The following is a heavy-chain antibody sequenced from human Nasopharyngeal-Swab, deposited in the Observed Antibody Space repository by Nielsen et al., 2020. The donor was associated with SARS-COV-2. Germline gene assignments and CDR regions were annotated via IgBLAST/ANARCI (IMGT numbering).Heavy chain of an antibody. CDR2: INPSGGST. CDR3: ARDRGRGVIITNPMYYFDY. CDR1: GYTFTSYY. Sequence: ASVKVSCKASGYTFTSYYMHWVRQAPGQGLEWMGIINPSGGSTSYAQKFQGRVTMTRDTSTSTVYMELSSLRPEDTAVYYCARDRGRGVIITNPMYYFDYWGQGTLVTVSS. J-gene: IGHJ4*02. D-gene: IGHD3-10*01. V-gene: IGHV1-46*01.